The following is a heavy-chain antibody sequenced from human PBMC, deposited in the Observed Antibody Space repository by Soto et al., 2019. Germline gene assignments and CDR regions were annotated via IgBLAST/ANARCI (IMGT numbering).Heavy chain of an antibody. Sequence: QVRLQQSGPGLMRPSQTLSLTCAISGDSVSSSGAAWNWIRQSPSRGLEWLGRTYYRSKWYNDYVGSVKSRITINPDTSKNQFSLQLNSMTPEDTAVYYCARTTWLDYAFDIWGQGTMVTVSS. CDR3: ARTTWLDYAFDI. D-gene: IGHD6-19*01. CDR1: GDSVSSSGAA. V-gene: IGHV6-1*01. J-gene: IGHJ3*02. CDR2: TYYRSKWYN.